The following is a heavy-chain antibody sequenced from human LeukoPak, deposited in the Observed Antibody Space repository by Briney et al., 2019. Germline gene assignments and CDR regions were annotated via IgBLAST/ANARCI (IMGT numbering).Heavy chain of an antibody. CDR1: GGTFSIYA. D-gene: IGHD6-6*01. CDR2: IIPIFGTA. V-gene: IGHV1-69*13. J-gene: IGHJ6*02. CDR3: ARLDEYSSSSRYYGMDV. Sequence: SVNVSCKASGGTFSIYAISWVRQAPGHGREWMGGIIPIFGTANYAQKFQGRVTITADESTSTAYMELSSLRSEDTAVYYCARLDEYSSSSRYYGMDVWGQGTTVTVSS.